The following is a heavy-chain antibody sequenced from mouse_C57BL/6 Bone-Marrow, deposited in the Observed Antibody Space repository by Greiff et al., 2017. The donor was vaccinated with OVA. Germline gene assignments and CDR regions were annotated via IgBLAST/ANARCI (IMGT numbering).Heavy chain of an antibody. CDR3: ARWDPFYGNYRPWFAY. D-gene: IGHD2-1*01. CDR1: GFNIKDYY. J-gene: IGHJ3*01. Sequence: EVKVEESGAELVKPGASVKLSCTASGFNIKDYYMHWVKQRTEQGLEWIGRIDPEDGETKYAPKFQGKATITADTSSNTAYLQLSSLTSEDTAVYYCARWDPFYGNYRPWFAYWGQGTLVTVSA. CDR2: IDPEDGET. V-gene: IGHV14-2*01.